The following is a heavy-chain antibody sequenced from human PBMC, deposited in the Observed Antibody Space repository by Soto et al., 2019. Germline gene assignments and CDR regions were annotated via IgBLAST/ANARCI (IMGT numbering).Heavy chain of an antibody. CDR2: INPNSGGT. J-gene: IGHJ3*02. D-gene: IGHD2-8*01. CDR1: GYTFTGYY. Sequence: ASVKVSCKASGYTFTGYYMHWVRQAPGQGLEWMGWINPNSGGTNYAQKFQGWVTMTRDTSISTAYMELSRLRSDDTAVYYCARVMRLGPYGADAFDIWGQGTMVTVSS. CDR3: ARVMRLGPYGADAFDI. V-gene: IGHV1-2*04.